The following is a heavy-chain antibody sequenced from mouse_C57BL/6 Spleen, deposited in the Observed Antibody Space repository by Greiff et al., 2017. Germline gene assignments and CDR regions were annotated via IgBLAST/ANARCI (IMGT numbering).Heavy chain of an antibody. CDR1: GYTFTDYY. Sequence: EVQLQQSGPELVKPGASVKISCKASGYTFTDYYMNWVKQSHGKSLEWIGDINPNNGGTSYNQKFKGKATVTVDKSSSTAYMELRSLTSEDSAVYCCARDMGNYGDWGQGTTLTVAS. D-gene: IGHD2-1*01. CDR2: INPNNGGT. J-gene: IGHJ2*01. V-gene: IGHV1-26*01. CDR3: ARDMGNYGD.